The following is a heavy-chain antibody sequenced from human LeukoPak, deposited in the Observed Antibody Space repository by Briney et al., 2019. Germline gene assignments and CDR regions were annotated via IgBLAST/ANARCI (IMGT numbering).Heavy chain of an antibody. J-gene: IGHJ4*02. CDR1: GYTFTSYY. Sequence: ASVKVSCKASGYTFTSYYIHWVRQAPGQGLEWMGIINPSGGSTSYAQKFQGRVTMTRDTSTSTVYMELSSLRSEDTAVYYCARLAADPYYFDYWGQGTLVTVSS. CDR3: ARLAADPYYFDY. CDR2: INPSGGST. V-gene: IGHV1-46*01. D-gene: IGHD6-13*01.